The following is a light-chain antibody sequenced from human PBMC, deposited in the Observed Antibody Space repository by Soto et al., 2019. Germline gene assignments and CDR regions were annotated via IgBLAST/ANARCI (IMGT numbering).Light chain of an antibody. CDR2: GAS. V-gene: IGKV3-20*01. J-gene: IGKJ2*01. CDR3: QQYITSPPMYT. Sequence: ETVLTQSPGTLSLSPGERATLSCRASQSVTTSNLAGYQQKPGQAPRLLIYGASNRATGIPDRFSGSGSGTEFTLTISRLEPEDFAVYYCQQYITSPPMYTFGQGTKLEIK. CDR1: QSVTTSN.